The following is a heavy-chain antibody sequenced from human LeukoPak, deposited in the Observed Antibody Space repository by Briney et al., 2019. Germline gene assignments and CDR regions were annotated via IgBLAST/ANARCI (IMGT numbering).Heavy chain of an antibody. D-gene: IGHD3-3*01. V-gene: IGHV4-59*12. CDR1: GGSISNYY. J-gene: IGHJ6*02. CDR3: ARAGFWSGYDPYGMDV. CDR2: IYYSGST. Sequence: SETLSLTCTVSGGSISNYYWSWIRQPPGKGLEWIGYIYYSGSTNYNPSLKSRVTISVDTSKNQFSLKLSSVTAADTAVFYCARAGFWSGYDPYGMDVWGQGTTVTVSS.